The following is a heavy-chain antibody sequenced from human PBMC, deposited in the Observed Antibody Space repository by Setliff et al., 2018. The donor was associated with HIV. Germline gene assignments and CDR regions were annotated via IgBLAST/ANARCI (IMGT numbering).Heavy chain of an antibody. D-gene: IGHD6-19*01. V-gene: IGHV4-59*11. J-gene: IGHJ1*01. CDR1: GVSISDHY. CDR3: ATYSSAWFEFFQH. Sequence: PSETLSLTCSVSGVSISDHYWSWIRQPPGKGLEWIGYTYYGGSTKYNPSLRSRVTISADTSKNQFSLKLTSVTAADTAVYYCATYSSAWFEFFQHWGLGTLVTVSS. CDR2: TYYGGST.